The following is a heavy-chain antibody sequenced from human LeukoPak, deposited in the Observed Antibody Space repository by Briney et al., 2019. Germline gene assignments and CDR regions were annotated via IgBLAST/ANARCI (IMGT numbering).Heavy chain of an antibody. D-gene: IGHD3-10*02. CDR3: ARGGPNYYVSYYFDY. CDR1: GGSISSYY. V-gene: IGHV4-4*07. CDR2: IYTSGST. J-gene: IGHJ4*02. Sequence: SETLSLTCTVPGGSISSYYWSWIRQPAGKGLEWIGRIYTSGSTNYNPSLKSRVTISVDTSKNQFSLKLSSVTAADTAVYYCARGGPNYYVSYYFDYWGQGTLVTVSS.